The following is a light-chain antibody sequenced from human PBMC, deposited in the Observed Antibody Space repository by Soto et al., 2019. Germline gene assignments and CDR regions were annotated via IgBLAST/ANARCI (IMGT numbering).Light chain of an antibody. CDR1: QTSATY. Sequence: EIQMTEAASSLAASWGDRGTITCLASQTSATYLNWYQQKSGSAPRLLIYEASGLQSGVPSRFSGSGSGTHFVLTISNFQPEDSATYFCQQTYTNPQTFGQGTKVDI. J-gene: IGKJ1*01. V-gene: IGKV1-39*01. CDR2: EAS. CDR3: QQTYTNPQT.